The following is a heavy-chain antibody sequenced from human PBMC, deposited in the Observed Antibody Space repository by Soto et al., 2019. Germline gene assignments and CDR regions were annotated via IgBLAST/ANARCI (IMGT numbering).Heavy chain of an antibody. Sequence: GSGPTLVNPTETLTLTCTVSGFSLSNARMGVSWIRQPPGKALEWLAHIFSNDEKSYSTSLKSRLTISKDTSKSQVVLTMTNMDPVDTATYYCARIREYSSSSAFDYWGQGTLVTVSS. V-gene: IGHV2-26*01. J-gene: IGHJ4*02. CDR1: GFSLSNARMG. D-gene: IGHD6-6*01. CDR2: IFSNDEK. CDR3: ARIREYSSSSAFDY.